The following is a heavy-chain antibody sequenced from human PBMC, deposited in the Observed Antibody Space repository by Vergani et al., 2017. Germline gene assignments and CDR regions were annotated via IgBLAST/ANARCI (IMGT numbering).Heavy chain of an antibody. D-gene: IGHD4-17*01. CDR1: GYTLTELS. Sequence: QVQLVQSGAEVKKPGASVKVSCKVSGYTLTELSMHWVRQAPGKGLEWMGGFDPEDGETIYAQKFQGRVTITADKSTSTAYMELSSLRSEDTAVYYCARDLYGDYPYYYYYMDVWGKGTTVTVSS. CDR3: ARDLYGDYPYYYYYMDV. CDR2: FDPEDGET. V-gene: IGHV1-24*01. J-gene: IGHJ6*03.